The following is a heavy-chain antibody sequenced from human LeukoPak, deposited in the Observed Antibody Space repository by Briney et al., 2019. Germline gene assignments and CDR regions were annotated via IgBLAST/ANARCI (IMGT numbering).Heavy chain of an antibody. CDR1: GYTFTNYA. J-gene: IGHJ4*02. Sequence: ASVKVSCKASGYTFTNYAMNWVRQAPGQGLEWMGWIHPSTGNPTYAQGFTGRFVFSLDTSFSTTYLQITNLKAEDTAVYYCARAFQSLGGLSLPDYWGQGTLVTVSS. CDR3: ARAFQSLGGLSLPDY. D-gene: IGHD3-16*02. V-gene: IGHV7-4-1*02. CDR2: IHPSTGNP.